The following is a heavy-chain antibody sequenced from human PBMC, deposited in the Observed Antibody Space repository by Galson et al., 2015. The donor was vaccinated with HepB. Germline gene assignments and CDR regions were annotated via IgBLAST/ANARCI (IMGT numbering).Heavy chain of an antibody. CDR1: EFTFSDYG. D-gene: IGHD6-25*01. CDR2: ISPDGREK. Sequence: SLRLSCAGSEFTFSDYGMHWVRQAPGKGLDWVAVISPDGREKFYADSVKGRFTISRDNSKNTMYLQMSSLSVEDTAVYYCAKEIGYFSGCDYWGQGTLVTVSS. J-gene: IGHJ4*02. V-gene: IGHV3-30*18. CDR3: AKEIGYFSGCDY.